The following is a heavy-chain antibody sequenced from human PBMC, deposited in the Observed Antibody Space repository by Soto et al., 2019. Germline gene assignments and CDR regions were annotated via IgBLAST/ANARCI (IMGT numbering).Heavy chain of an antibody. J-gene: IGHJ1*01. CDR1: AYSFTTYC. Sequence: PGESLKISCKTSAYSFTTYCIAWVRQMPGKGLEWMGIIYPGDSDTIYSPSFQGQVTMSADKSINTAYLHWSSLKASDTAIHYCAKASKSREYFYHWGQGTLVTVSS. V-gene: IGHV5-51*01. CDR2: IYPGDSDT. CDR3: AKASKSREYFYH.